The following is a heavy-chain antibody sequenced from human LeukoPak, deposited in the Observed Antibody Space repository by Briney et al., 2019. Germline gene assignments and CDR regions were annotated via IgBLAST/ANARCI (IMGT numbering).Heavy chain of an antibody. CDR2: FYVGGAT. J-gene: IGHJ2*01. D-gene: IGHD2-21*02. CDR1: GLSVTNNY. Sequence: PGGSLRLSCAVSGLSVTNNYMSWVRQAPGKGLEWVSVFYVGGATYYADSVKGRFNISRDNSKSTLYLQLNSLRAEDTAVYHCAKHGVTSLFYFDLWGRGTLVTVSS. CDR3: AKHGVTSLFYFDL. V-gene: IGHV3-53*01.